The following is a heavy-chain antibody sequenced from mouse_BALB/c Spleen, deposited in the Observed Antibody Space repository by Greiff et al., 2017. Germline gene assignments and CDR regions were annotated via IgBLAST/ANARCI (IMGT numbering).Heavy chain of an antibody. Sequence: EVKLQESGPGLVKPSQSLSLTCSVTGYSITSGYYWNWIRQFPGNKLEWMGYISYDGSNNYNPSLKNRISITRDTSKNQFFLKLNSVTTEDTATYYCAGYYYGSSFDYWGQGTTLTVSS. CDR2: ISYDGSN. D-gene: IGHD1-1*01. J-gene: IGHJ2*01. V-gene: IGHV3-6*02. CDR1: GYSITSGYY. CDR3: AGYYYGSSFDY.